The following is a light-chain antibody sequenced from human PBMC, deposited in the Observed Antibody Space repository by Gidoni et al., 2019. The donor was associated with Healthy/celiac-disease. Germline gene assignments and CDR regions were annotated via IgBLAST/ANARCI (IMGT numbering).Light chain of an antibody. CDR3: QVWDSSTVV. CDR1: NIGSKN. J-gene: IGLJ2*01. CDR2: RDS. Sequence: SYELTHPLSVPPALGQTPRITCGGNNIGSKNVHWYQQKPGQAPVLVIYRDSNRPSGIPERFSGSNSGNTATLTISRAQAGDEADYYCQVWDSSTVVFGGGTKLTVL. V-gene: IGLV3-9*01.